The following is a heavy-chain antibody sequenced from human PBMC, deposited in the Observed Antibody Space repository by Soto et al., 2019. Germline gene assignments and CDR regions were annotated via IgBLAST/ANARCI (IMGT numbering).Heavy chain of an antibody. J-gene: IGHJ1*01. D-gene: IGHD6-13*01. CDR3: AKQTAAAGRITEYFKN. CDR1: GFSLRNSS. CDR2: ISYDGNTK. V-gene: IGHV3-30*18. Sequence: AXGCLRLTCFACGFSLRNSSIYWIRQAPGKGLEWVAVISYDGNTKYYVDSVKGRFTISRDNSRNTVYLQMNSLRAEDTAVYYCAKQTAAAGRITEYFKNWAQGTLVTASS.